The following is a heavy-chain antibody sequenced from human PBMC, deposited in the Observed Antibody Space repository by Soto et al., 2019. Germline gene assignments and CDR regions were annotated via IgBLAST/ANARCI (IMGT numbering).Heavy chain of an antibody. D-gene: IGHD2-2*01. CDR2: IIPIFGTA. Sequence: ASVKVSCKASGGTFSSYAISWVRQAPGQGLEWMGGIIPIFGTANYAQKFQGRVTITADESTSTAYMELSSLRSEDTAVYYCARSPMPIVVVPAVNGGYFDYWGQGTLVTVSS. V-gene: IGHV1-69*13. CDR3: ARSPMPIVVVPAVNGGYFDY. CDR1: GGTFSSYA. J-gene: IGHJ4*02.